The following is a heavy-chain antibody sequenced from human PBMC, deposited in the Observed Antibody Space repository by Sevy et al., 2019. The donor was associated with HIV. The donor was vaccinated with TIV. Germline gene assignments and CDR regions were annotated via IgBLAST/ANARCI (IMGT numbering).Heavy chain of an antibody. J-gene: IGHJ5*02. CDR1: GGTFSTYS. CDR3: AREQGGRGVIQANYFDP. V-gene: IGHV1-69*13. CDR2: IIPIFGTA. Sequence: ASVKVSCKSSGGTFSTYSINWVRQAPGQGLEWMGMIIPIFGTANYAQRFQGRVTITADESTSTAYMELTSLRCEDTAVYYCAREQGGRGVIQANYFDPWGQGTLVTVSS. D-gene: IGHD3-10*01.